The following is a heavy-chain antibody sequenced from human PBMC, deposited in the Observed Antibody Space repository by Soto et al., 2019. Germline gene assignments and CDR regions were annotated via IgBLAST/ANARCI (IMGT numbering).Heavy chain of an antibody. V-gene: IGHV4-4*07. Sequence: SETLSLTCTVSGGSISSYYWSWIRQPAGKGLEWIGRIYTSGSTNYNPSLKSRVTMSVDTSKNQFSLKLSSVTAADTAVYYCASGGSSFEMYYYYGMDVWGQGTTVTVSS. CDR2: IYTSGST. J-gene: IGHJ6*02. CDR1: GGSISSYY. D-gene: IGHD6-6*01. CDR3: ASGGSSFEMYYYYGMDV.